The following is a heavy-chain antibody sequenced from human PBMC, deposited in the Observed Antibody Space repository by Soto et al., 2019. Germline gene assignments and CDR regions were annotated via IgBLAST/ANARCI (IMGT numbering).Heavy chain of an antibody. J-gene: IGHJ6*02. CDR2: IWYDGSNK. CDR3: ARDSDIVVVPAAIENGMDV. V-gene: IGHV3-33*01. Sequence: GGSLRLSCAASGFTFSSYGMHWVRQAPDKGLEWVAVIWYDGSNKYYADSVKGRFTISRDNSKNTLYLQMNSLRAEDTAVYYCARDSDIVVVPAAIENGMDVWGQGTTVTVSS. CDR1: GFTFSSYG. D-gene: IGHD2-2*01.